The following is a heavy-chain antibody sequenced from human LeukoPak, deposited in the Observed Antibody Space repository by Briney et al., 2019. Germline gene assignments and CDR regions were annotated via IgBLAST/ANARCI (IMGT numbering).Heavy chain of an antibody. CDR1: GGSISSYY. J-gene: IGHJ4*02. V-gene: IGHV4-59*01. CDR2: IYYSGST. Sequence: SETLSLTCTVSGGSISSYYWSWIRQPPGKGLEWIGYIYYSGSTNYNPSLKSRVTISVDTSKYQFSLKLSSVTAADTAVYYCAREGSAGTPDYWGPGTLVTVSS. CDR3: AREGSAGTPDY. D-gene: IGHD3-10*01.